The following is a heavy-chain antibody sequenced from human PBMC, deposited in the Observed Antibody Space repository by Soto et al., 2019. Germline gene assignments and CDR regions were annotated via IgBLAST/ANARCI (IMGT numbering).Heavy chain of an antibody. J-gene: IGHJ4*02. CDR3: AKEYDYVWGSYRYTPYYFDY. CDR2: ITGSGDSI. D-gene: IGHD3-16*02. CDR1: GLTLSNYV. Sequence: PGGSLRLSCVASGLTLSNYVMAWVRQAPGEGLEWVSSITGSGDSINYADSVKGRFIISRDKSENTLYLRMTRLRAEDTAVYYCAKEYDYVWGSYRYTPYYFDYWGQGTLVTVSS. V-gene: IGHV3-23*01.